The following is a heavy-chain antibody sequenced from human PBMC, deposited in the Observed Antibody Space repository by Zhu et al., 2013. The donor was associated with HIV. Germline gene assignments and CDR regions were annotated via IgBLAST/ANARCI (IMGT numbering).Heavy chain of an antibody. CDR2: IIPIFGTA. D-gene: IGHD6-6*01. V-gene: IGHV1-69*06. CDR1: GGTFSSYA. J-gene: IGHJ6*02. CDR3: AREEIAARPDYYYYGMDV. Sequence: QVQLVQSGAEVKKPGSSVKVSCKASGGTFSSYAISWVRQAPGQGLEWMGGIIPIFGTANYAQKFQGRVTITADKSTSTAYMELSSLRSEDTAVYYCAREEIAARPDYYYYGMDVWGQGTDGHRLL.